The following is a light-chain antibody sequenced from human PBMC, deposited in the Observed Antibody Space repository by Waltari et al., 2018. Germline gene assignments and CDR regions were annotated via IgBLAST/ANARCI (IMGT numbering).Light chain of an antibody. CDR3: QTGGHGTWV. V-gene: IGLV4-69*01. J-gene: IGLJ3*02. CDR1: SGHSTNI. Sequence: QLVLTQSPSASASLRASVKPTCPLISGHSTNITACLQQRPEKGPRYLMNVNSDGSHNTGVGIPDRFSGSSSGAERYLTISSLQSEDEADYYCQTGGHGTWVFGGGTRLTVL. CDR2: VNSDGSH.